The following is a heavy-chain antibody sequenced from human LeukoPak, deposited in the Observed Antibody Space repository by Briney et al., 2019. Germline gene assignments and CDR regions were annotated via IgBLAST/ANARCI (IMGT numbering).Heavy chain of an antibody. D-gene: IGHD5-24*01. J-gene: IGHJ4*02. CDR3: AKELERNGYNLEYYFDY. Sequence: GGSLRLSCAASGFTFSSYSMNWVRQAPGKGLEWVSSISSSSSSYIYYGDSVKGRFTISRDNAKNSLYLQMNSLRAEDTAVYYCAKELERNGYNLEYYFDYWGQGTLVTVSS. V-gene: IGHV3-21*01. CDR1: GFTFSSYS. CDR2: ISSSSSSYI.